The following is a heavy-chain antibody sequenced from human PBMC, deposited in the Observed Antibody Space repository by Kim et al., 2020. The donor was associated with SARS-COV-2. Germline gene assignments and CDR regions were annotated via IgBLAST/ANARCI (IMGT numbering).Heavy chain of an antibody. D-gene: IGHD2-2*01. CDR3: AGPSEYCRSTSCSSYY. CDR2: IYYSGST. CDR1: GGSISSSRYY. Sequence: SETLSLTCTISGGSISSSRYYWGWIRQPPGKGLEWIGSIYYSGSTYYNPSLKSRVSISVDTSTNQFSLNLSSVTAAATAVSYCAGPSEYCRSTSCSSYY. J-gene: IGHJ6*01. V-gene: IGHV4-39*01.